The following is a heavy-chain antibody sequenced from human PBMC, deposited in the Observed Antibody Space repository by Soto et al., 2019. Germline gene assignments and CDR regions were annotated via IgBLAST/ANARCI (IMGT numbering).Heavy chain of an antibody. V-gene: IGHV4-31*03. J-gene: IGHJ4*02. D-gene: IGHD3-9*01. CDR3: ARAPFWADILTGYYSYYFDY. Sequence: QVQLQESGPGLVKPSQTLSLTCTVSGGSISSGGYYWSWIRQHPGKGLEWIGYIYYSGSTYYNPSLKSRVIISVDTSKNQFSLKLSSVTAADTAVYYCARAPFWADILTGYYSYYFDYWGQGTLVTVSS. CDR1: GGSISSGGYY. CDR2: IYYSGST.